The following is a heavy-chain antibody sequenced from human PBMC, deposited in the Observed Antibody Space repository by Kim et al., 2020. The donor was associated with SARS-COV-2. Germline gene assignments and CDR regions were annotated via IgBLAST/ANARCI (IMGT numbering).Heavy chain of an antibody. CDR3: ARHFLLTMVRGAPHPVYYYYGMDV. J-gene: IGHJ6*02. V-gene: IGHV1-18*04. Sequence: ASVKVSCKASGYTFTSYGISWVRQAPGQGLEWMGWISAYNGNTNYAQKLQGRVTMTTDTSTSTAYMELRSLRSDDTAVYYCARHFLLTMVRGAPHPVYYYYGMDVWGHGTTVTVSS. D-gene: IGHD3-10*01. CDR2: ISAYNGNT. CDR1: GYTFTSYG.